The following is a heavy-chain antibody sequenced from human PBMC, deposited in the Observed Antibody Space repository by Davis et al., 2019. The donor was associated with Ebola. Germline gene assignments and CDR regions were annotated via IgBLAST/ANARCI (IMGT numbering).Heavy chain of an antibody. V-gene: IGHV7-4-1*02. Sequence: ASVKVSCKASGYTFTSYPIHWVRQAPGQGLEWMGWINANTGNPTFAQGFTGRFVFSLDTSVSTAYLQINSLKTDDTAVYFCARGEVTYGLYYWGQGTLVTVSS. J-gene: IGHJ4*02. CDR2: INANTGNP. CDR3: ARGEVTYGLYY. D-gene: IGHD4-17*01. CDR1: GYTFTSYP.